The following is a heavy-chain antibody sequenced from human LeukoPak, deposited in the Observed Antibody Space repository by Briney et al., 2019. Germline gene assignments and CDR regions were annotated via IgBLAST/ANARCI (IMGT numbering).Heavy chain of an antibody. Sequence: GGSLRLSCAASGFTFSSYWMHWVRQAPGKGLVWVSVIYSGGSTYYADSVKGRFTISRHNSKNTLYLQMNSLRAEDTAVYYCARLYSGYDRVDYWGQGALVTVSS. D-gene: IGHD5-12*01. CDR3: ARLYSGYDRVDY. CDR2: IYSGGST. V-gene: IGHV3-53*04. CDR1: GFTFSSYW. J-gene: IGHJ4*02.